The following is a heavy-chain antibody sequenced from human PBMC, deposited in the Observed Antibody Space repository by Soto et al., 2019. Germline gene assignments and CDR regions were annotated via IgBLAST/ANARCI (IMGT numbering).Heavy chain of an antibody. J-gene: IGHJ4*02. CDR3: VRDRKYYYGSERNDY. D-gene: IGHD3-10*01. Sequence: GGSLRLSCAASGFTFSSYWMHWVRQAPGKGLVWVSHINSDESSTSYADSVKGRFTISRDNAKNTLYLQMNSLRAEDTAVYYCVRDRKYYYGSERNDYWGQGTLVTVSS. CDR1: GFTFSSYW. V-gene: IGHV3-74*01. CDR2: INSDESST.